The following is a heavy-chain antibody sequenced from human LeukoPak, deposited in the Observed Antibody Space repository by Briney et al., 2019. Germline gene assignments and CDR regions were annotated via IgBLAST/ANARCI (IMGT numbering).Heavy chain of an antibody. CDR3: ARAHSDWVGHFAY. CDR1: GFTFGNYW. D-gene: IGHD6-19*01. CDR2: IKPDGGEK. Sequence: GGSLRLSCAASGFTFGNYWMNWVRQAPGKGLEWVANIKPDGGEKNYVDSVKGRFTISRDNAKNSLYLQMNSLRADDTAVYYCARAHSDWVGHFAYWGQGTLVTVSS. J-gene: IGHJ4*02. V-gene: IGHV3-7*01.